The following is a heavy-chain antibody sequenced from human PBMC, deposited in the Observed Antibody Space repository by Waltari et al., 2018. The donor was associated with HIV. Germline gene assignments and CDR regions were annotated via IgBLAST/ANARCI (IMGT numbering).Heavy chain of an antibody. CDR3: ARTYSGSYPRGYAFNI. D-gene: IGHD1-26*01. Sequence: QVQLQESGPGLVKPSETLSLPCTVPGGSISDYYWSWIRQPPGKGLELIGFIYYNGNTNYNPSLKSRVTISMGTSRNHFSLQLTSVTAADTAVYYCARTYSGSYPRGYAFNIWGQGTMVTVSS. J-gene: IGHJ3*02. V-gene: IGHV4-59*01. CDR1: GGSISDYY. CDR2: IYYNGNT.